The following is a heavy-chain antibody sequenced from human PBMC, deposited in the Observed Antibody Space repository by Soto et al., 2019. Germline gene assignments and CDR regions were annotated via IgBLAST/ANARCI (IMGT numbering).Heavy chain of an antibody. D-gene: IGHD3-22*01. CDR2: IYYSGST. Sequence: PSETLSLTCTVSGGSISSYYWSWIRQPPGKGLEWIGYIYYSGSTNYNPSLKSRVTISVDTSKNQFSLKLSSVTAADTAVYYCARDGYYYDSSGYQRVHYFDYWGQGTLVTVSS. CDR3: ARDGYYYDSSGYQRVHYFDY. V-gene: IGHV4-59*01. J-gene: IGHJ4*02. CDR1: GGSISSYY.